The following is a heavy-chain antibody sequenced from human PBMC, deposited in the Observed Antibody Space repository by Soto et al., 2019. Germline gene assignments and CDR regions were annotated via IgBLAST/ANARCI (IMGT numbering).Heavy chain of an antibody. J-gene: IGHJ6*02. CDR2: IKEDGSEK. CDR3: ATSPYPSYYYYGMDV. CDR1: GFTFSSYW. V-gene: IGHV3-7*03. Sequence: GGSLRLSCAASGFTFSSYWMSWVRQAPGKGLEWVANIKEDGSEKYYVDSVKGRFTISRANAKNSLFLQMNSLRAEDTAVYYCATSPYPSYYYYGMDVWGQGTTVTV.